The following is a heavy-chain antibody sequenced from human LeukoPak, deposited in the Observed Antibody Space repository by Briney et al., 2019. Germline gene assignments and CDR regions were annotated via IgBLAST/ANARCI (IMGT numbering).Heavy chain of an antibody. V-gene: IGHV3-33*01. CDR1: GFTFSSYG. D-gene: IGHD2-15*01. J-gene: IGHJ4*02. Sequence: GRSLRLSCAASGFTFSSYGMHWVRQAPGKGLEWVAVIWYDGSNKYYADSVKGRFTISRDNSKNTLYLQMNSLRAEDTAVYYCARVLCGSCPLDYWGQGTLVTVSS. CDR3: ARVLCGSCPLDY. CDR2: IWYDGSNK.